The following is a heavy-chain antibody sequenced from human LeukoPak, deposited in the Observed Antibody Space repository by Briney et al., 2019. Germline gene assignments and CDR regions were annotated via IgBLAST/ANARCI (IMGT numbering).Heavy chain of an antibody. CDR1: GFIFRSYG. J-gene: IGHJ4*02. D-gene: IGHD2/OR15-2a*01. CDR3: AKDGTTSTYYYFDY. V-gene: IGHV3-23*01. CDR2: ISGSGGST. Sequence: PGGSLRLSCAASGFIFRSYGMSWVRQAPGKGLECVSVISGSGGSTNYADSVKGRLTISRDNSKNTLYLQMNSLRAEDTAVYYCAKDGTTSTYYYFDYWGQGTLVTVSS.